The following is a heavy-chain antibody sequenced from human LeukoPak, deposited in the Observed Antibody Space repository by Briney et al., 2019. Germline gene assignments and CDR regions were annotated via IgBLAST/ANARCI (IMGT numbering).Heavy chain of an antibody. CDR2: ISSSSSTI. J-gene: IGHJ6*02. CDR1: GFTFNTYW. Sequence: GGSLRLSCSASGFTFNTYWMSWVRQAPGKGLEWVSYISSSSSTIYYADSVKGRFTISRDNAKNSLYLQMNSLRAEDTAVYYCAREVVVVVAYYYGMDVWGQGTTVTVSS. V-gene: IGHV3-48*01. D-gene: IGHD2-15*01. CDR3: AREVVVVVAYYYGMDV.